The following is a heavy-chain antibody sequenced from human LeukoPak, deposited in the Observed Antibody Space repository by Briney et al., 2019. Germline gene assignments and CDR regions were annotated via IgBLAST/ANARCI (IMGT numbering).Heavy chain of an antibody. V-gene: IGHV5-51*01. Sequence: GESLKISCKGSGYSFTNYWIGWVRQMPGKGLEWMGIIYPGDSETRYSPSFQGQVTISADKSISTAYLQWSSLKASDTAMYYCARTTQGCSGGSCYDGYYYYMDVWGKGTTVTISS. CDR1: GYSFTNYW. J-gene: IGHJ6*03. CDR3: ARTTQGCSGGSCYDGYYYYMDV. CDR2: IYPGDSET. D-gene: IGHD2-15*01.